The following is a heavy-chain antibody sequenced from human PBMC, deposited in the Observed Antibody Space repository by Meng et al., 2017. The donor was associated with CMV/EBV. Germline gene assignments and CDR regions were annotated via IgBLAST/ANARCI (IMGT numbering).Heavy chain of an antibody. Sequence: ASVKVSCKASGYTFTGYYMHWVRQAPGQGLEWMGWINPNSGGTNYAQKFQGRVTMTRDTSISTAYMELSRLRSGDTAVYYCARGEQWLARIFDYWGQGTLVTVSS. D-gene: IGHD6-19*01. V-gene: IGHV1-2*02. J-gene: IGHJ4*02. CDR2: INPNSGGT. CDR1: GYTFTGYY. CDR3: ARGEQWLARIFDY.